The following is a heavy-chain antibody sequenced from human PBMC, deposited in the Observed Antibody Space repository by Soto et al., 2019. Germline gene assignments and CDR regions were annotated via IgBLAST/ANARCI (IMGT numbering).Heavy chain of an antibody. CDR2: IYYSGST. CDR1: GGSINSGSYY. CDR3: MLGSGWKDFDY. Sequence: PSETLSLTCTVSGGSINSGSYYWGWIRQPPGKGLEWIGSIYYSGSTYYNPSLKSRVTISVDTSKNQFSLKLSSVTAADTAVYYCMLGSGWKDFDYWGQGTLVTVSS. V-gene: IGHV4-39*01. J-gene: IGHJ4*02. D-gene: IGHD3-22*01.